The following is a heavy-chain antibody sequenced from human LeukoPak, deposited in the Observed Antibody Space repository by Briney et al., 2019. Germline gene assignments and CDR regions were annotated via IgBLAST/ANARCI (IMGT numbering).Heavy chain of an antibody. Sequence: ASVKVSCKASGYTFTSYGISWVRQAPGQGLEWMGWISAYNGNTNYAQKLQGRVTMTTDTSTSTAYMELRSLRSDDTAVYYCARATGRGGSYYPYYFDYWGQGTLVTVSS. CDR3: ARATGRGGSYYPYYFDY. CDR2: ISAYNGNT. CDR1: GYTFTSYG. V-gene: IGHV1-18*01. D-gene: IGHD1-26*01. J-gene: IGHJ4*02.